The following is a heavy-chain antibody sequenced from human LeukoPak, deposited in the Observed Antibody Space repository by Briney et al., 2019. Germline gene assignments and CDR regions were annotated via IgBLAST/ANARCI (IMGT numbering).Heavy chain of an antibody. CDR1: GFTFNSYA. V-gene: IGHV3-23*01. CDR3: AKVSRGWYPVDY. CDR2: ISGSGGST. Sequence: GGSLRVFCAASGFTFNSYAMSWVRQAPGKGLEWVSAISGSGGSTYYADSVKGRFTISRDNSKNTLYLQMISLRAEDTAVYYCAKVSRGWYPVDYWGQGTLVTVSS. D-gene: IGHD6-19*01. J-gene: IGHJ4*02.